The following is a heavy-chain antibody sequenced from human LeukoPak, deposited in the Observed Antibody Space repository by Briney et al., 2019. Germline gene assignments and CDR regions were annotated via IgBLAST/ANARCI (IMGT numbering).Heavy chain of an antibody. V-gene: IGHV3-30*04. CDR1: GFTFSSYA. D-gene: IGHD6-13*01. CDR3: ARDRGAAAGTWDYYYGMDV. Sequence: GRSLRLSCAASGFTFSSYAMHWVRQAPGKGLEWVAVISYDGSNKYYADSVKGRFTISRDNSKNTLYLQMNSLRAEDTAVYYCARDRGAAAGTWDYYYGMDVWGKGTTVTVSS. CDR2: ISYDGSNK. J-gene: IGHJ6*04.